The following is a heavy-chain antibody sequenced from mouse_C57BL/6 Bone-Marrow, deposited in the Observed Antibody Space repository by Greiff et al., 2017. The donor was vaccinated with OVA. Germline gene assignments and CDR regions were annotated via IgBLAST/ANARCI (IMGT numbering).Heavy chain of an antibody. Sequence: VQLQQSGPELVKPGASVKISCKASGYAFSSSWMNWVKQRPGKGLEWIGRIYPGDGDTNYNGKFKGKATLTVDKSSSTAYMQLSSLTSEDSAVYYCAIGIYYGYGYWYFDVWGTGTTVTVSS. J-gene: IGHJ1*03. D-gene: IGHD2-2*01. CDR1: GYAFSSSW. V-gene: IGHV1-82*01. CDR3: AIGIYYGYGYWYFDV. CDR2: IYPGDGDT.